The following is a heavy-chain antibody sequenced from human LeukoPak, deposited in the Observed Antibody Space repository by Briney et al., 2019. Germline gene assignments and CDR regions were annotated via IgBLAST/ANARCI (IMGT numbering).Heavy chain of an antibody. CDR1: GYTFTSYA. CDR2: INTNPGNP. D-gene: IGHD5-12*01. CDR3: ARRLRQIDY. V-gene: IGHV7-4-1*02. J-gene: IGHJ4*02. Sequence: GASVKVSCKASGYTFTSYAMNWVRQAPGQGLGWMGWINTNPGNPTYAQGSKGRFVFSLDTSVSTAYLQISSLKAEDTAVYYCARRLRQIDYWGQGTLVTVSS.